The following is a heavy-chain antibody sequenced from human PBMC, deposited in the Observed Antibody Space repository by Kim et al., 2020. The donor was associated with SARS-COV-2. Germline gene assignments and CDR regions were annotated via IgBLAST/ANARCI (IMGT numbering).Heavy chain of an antibody. J-gene: IGHJ4*02. CDR2: INTNTGNP. V-gene: IGHV7-4-1*02. CDR3: ARVGTAADPYTPAL. CDR1: GFTFTSYA. D-gene: IGHD2-2*02. Sequence: ASVKVSCKASGFTFTSYAMNWVRQAPGQGLEWMGWINTNTGNPTYAQGFTGRFVFSLDTSVSTAYLQISSLKAEDTAVYYCARVGTAADPYTPALWGQGTLVTVSS.